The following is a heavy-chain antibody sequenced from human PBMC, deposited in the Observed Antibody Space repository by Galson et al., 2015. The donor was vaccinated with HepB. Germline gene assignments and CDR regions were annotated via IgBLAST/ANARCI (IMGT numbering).Heavy chain of an antibody. Sequence: SVKVSCKASGYTFTGYYMHWVRQAPGQGLEWMGWINPNSGGTNYAQKFQGRVTMTRDTSISTAYMELSRLRSDDTAVYYCARDPGNGDQPFDYWGQGTLVTVSS. D-gene: IGHD4-17*01. J-gene: IGHJ4*02. CDR2: INPNSGGT. V-gene: IGHV1-2*02. CDR3: ARDPGNGDQPFDY. CDR1: GYTFTGYY.